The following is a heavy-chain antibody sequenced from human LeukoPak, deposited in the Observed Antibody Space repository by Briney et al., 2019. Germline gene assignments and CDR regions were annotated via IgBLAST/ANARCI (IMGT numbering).Heavy chain of an antibody. CDR3: TKGPGI. J-gene: IGHJ4*02. V-gene: IGHV4-61*09. CDR1: GGPISSTSYD. Sequence: PSETLSLTCTVSGGPISSTSYDWYWIRQPAGKGLEWIGHIYTSGSTNYNPSLKSRVTISVDTSKNQFSLKLTSVTAADTAVYYCTKGPGIWGQGTLVTVSS. CDR2: IYTSGST.